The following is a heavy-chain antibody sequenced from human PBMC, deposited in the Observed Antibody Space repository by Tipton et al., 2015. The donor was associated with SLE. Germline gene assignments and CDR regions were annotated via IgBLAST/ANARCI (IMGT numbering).Heavy chain of an antibody. CDR1: GGSITSSSYF. Sequence: LRLSCTVSGGSITSSSYFWGWIRQSPGKGLEWIGNINTGGGTYRNPSLMSRVTMSVDTSKTQFSLIVTSVTAADTAVYYCVRGPWAYYYYMDVWGKGTKVTVSS. CDR2: INTGGGT. CDR3: VRGPWAYYYYMDV. D-gene: IGHD7-27*01. V-gene: IGHV4-39*07. J-gene: IGHJ6*03.